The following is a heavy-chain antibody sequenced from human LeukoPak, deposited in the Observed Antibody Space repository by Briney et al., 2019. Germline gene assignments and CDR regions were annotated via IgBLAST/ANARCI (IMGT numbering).Heavy chain of an antibody. CDR1: GDSISSGGYS. V-gene: IGHV4-30-2*01. D-gene: IGHD6-13*01. CDR2: IYHSGST. J-gene: IGHJ6*02. Sequence: PSETLSLTCAVSGDSISSGGYSWSWIRQPPGKGLEWIGYIYHSGSTYYNPSLKSRVTISVDRSKNQFSLKLSSVTAADAAVYYCARVGSSSWYGSYYFGMDVWGQGTTVTVSS. CDR3: ARVGSSSWYGSYYFGMDV.